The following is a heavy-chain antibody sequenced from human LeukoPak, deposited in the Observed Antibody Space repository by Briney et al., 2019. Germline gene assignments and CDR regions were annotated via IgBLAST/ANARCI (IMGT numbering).Heavy chain of an antibody. J-gene: IGHJ4*02. D-gene: IGHD3-10*01. Sequence: GGSLRLSCAASGFTFSSYSMNWVRQAPGKGLEWVSSISSSSSYIYYADSVKGRFTISRDNSKNTLYLQMNSLRAEDTAVYYCAKAETYYYGSGSYTTLFDYWGQGTLVTVSS. CDR3: AKAETYYYGSGSYTTLFDY. V-gene: IGHV3-21*04. CDR2: ISSSSSYI. CDR1: GFTFSSYS.